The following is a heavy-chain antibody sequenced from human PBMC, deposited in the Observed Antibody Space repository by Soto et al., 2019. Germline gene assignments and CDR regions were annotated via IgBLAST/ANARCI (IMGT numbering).Heavy chain of an antibody. D-gene: IGHD6-13*01. J-gene: IGHJ4*02. CDR3: TRDDQGIATSGTPILGS. CDR1: GFRFDDYA. CDR2: IIWNSEAI. V-gene: IGHV3-9*01. Sequence: GGSLRLSCRASGFRFDDYAMHWVRQAPGKGLEWVAGIIWNSEAIDYAESVRGRFTISRDNAENSVFLQMDSLSPEDTALYYCTRDDQGIATSGTPILGSWGQGTPVTVSS.